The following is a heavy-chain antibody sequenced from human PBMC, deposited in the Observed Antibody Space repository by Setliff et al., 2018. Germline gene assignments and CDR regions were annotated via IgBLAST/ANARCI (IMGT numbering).Heavy chain of an antibody. CDR1: GGSISSGGYY. V-gene: IGHV4-31*03. J-gene: IGHJ6*03. CDR3: ARQVSHYDFWGGYYGYYYYYMDV. CDR2: IYYSGST. D-gene: IGHD3-3*01. Sequence: SETLSLTCTVSGGSISSGGYYWSWIRQHPGKGLEWIGYIYYSGSTYYNPSLKSRVTISVDTSKNQFSLKLSSVTAADTAVYYCARQVSHYDFWGGYYGYYYYYMDVWGKGTTVTVSS.